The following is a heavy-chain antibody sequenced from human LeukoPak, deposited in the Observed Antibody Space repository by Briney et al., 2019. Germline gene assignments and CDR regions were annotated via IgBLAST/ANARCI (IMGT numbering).Heavy chain of an antibody. CDR3: TSSYRLLSEYYFDY. J-gene: IGHJ4*02. V-gene: IGHV3-73*01. CDR2: IRSKANSYAT. CDR1: GFTFSGSA. D-gene: IGHD3-3*01. Sequence: GGYLRLSCAASGFTFSGSAMHWVRQASGKGLEWVGRIRSKANSYATAYAASVKGRFTISRDDSKNTAYLQMNSLKTEDTAVYYCTSSYRLLSEYYFDYWGQGTLVTVSS.